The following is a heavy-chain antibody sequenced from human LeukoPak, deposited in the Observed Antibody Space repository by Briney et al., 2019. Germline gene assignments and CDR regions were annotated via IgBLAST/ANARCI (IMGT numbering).Heavy chain of an antibody. Sequence: GGPLRLSCAASGFTFDDYAMHWVRQAPGKGLEWVSGISWNSGSIGYADSVKGRFTISRDNAKNSLYLQMNSLRAEDTALYYCAKDVGFCSSTSCQNYGMDVWGQGTTVTVSS. D-gene: IGHD2-2*01. CDR1: GFTFDDYA. J-gene: IGHJ6*02. V-gene: IGHV3-9*01. CDR3: AKDVGFCSSTSCQNYGMDV. CDR2: ISWNSGSI.